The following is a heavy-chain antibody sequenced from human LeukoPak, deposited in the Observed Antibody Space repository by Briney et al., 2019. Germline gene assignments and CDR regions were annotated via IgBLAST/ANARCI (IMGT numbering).Heavy chain of an antibody. CDR2: IYYSGST. V-gene: IGHV4-31*03. CDR3: ARANYSSSWRYFDY. D-gene: IGHD6-13*01. J-gene: IGHJ4*02. CDR1: GGSISSGGYY. Sequence: SETLSLTCTVSGGSISSGGYYWSWIRQHPGKGLEWIGYIYYSGSTYYNPSLKSRVTISVDTSKNQFSLKLSSVTAADTAVYYCARANYSSSWRYFDYWGQGTLVTVSS.